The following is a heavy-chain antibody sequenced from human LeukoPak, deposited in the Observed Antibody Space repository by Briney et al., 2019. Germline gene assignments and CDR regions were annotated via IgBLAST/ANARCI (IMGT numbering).Heavy chain of an antibody. CDR1: GFTVSSNY. CDR3: ARVNSRGVGSPRSSFDI. CDR2: IYSVGST. V-gene: IGHV3-53*01. Sequence: PGGPLRLSCAASGFTVSSNYMSWVRQAPGKGLEWVSAIYSVGSTYYAESVKGRFTISRDNSKSTLYFEMSSLRAEDTAVYYCARVNSRGVGSPRSSFDIWGQGTMVTVSS. J-gene: IGHJ3*02. D-gene: IGHD3-10*01.